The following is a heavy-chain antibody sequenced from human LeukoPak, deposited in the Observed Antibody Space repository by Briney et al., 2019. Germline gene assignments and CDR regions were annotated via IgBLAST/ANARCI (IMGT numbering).Heavy chain of an antibody. Sequence: GGSLRLSCAASGFTFSNYWMNWVRQAPGKGLEWVANIKQDGSETYYVDSVKGRFTISRDNAKNSLYLQMNSLRAEDTAVYYCARGFRSGYYYVIHPCAFDIWGQGTMVTVSS. D-gene: IGHD3-22*01. V-gene: IGHV3-7*01. J-gene: IGHJ3*02. CDR3: ARGFRSGYYYVIHPCAFDI. CDR1: GFTFSNYW. CDR2: IKQDGSET.